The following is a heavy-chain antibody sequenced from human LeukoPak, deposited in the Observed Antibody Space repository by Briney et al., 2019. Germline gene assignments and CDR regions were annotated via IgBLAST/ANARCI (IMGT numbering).Heavy chain of an antibody. J-gene: IGHJ4*02. CDR1: GFTFSSYG. D-gene: IGHD5-18*01. CDR2: ISYDGSNK. CDR3: AEDPDLGYSYGYPFLCDY. Sequence: PGGSLRLSCAASGFTFSSYGMHWVRQAPGKGLEWVAVISYDGSNKYYADSVKGRFTISRGNSKNTLYLQMNSLRAEDTAVYYCAEDPDLGYSYGYPFLCDYWGQGTLVTVSS. V-gene: IGHV3-30*18.